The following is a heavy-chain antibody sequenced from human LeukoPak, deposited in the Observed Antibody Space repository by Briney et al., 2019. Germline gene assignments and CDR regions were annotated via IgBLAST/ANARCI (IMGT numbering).Heavy chain of an antibody. CDR3: ARGSSRRWVGEKPFDP. V-gene: IGHV3-30-3*01. CDR2: ISYDGSNK. D-gene: IGHD3-16*01. CDR1: GFTFSSYA. Sequence: GGSLRLSCAASGFTFSSYAMHWVRQAPGKGLEWVAVISYDGSNKYYADSVKGRFTISRDNSKNTLYLQMNSLRAEDTAVYYCARGSSRRWVGEKPFDPWGQGTLVTVSS. J-gene: IGHJ5*02.